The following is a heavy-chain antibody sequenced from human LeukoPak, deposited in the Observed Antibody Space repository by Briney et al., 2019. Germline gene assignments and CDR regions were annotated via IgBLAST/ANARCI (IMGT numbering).Heavy chain of an antibody. J-gene: IGHJ6*03. V-gene: IGHV3-21*01. D-gene: IGHD4-17*01. CDR2: ISSSSSYI. CDR1: GFTFSSYS. Sequence: GGSLRLSCAASGFTFSSYSMNWVRQAPGKGLEWVSSISSSSSYIYYADSVKGRFTISRDNAKNSLYLQMNSLRVEDTAVYYARDATTELGTVYMDVWGKGTTVTISS. CDR3: ARDATTELGTVYMDV.